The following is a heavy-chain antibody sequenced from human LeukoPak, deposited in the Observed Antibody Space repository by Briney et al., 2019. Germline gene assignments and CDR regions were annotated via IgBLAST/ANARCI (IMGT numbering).Heavy chain of an antibody. J-gene: IGHJ4*02. Sequence: SETLSLTCAVYGGSFSGYYWSWIRQPPGKGLEWFGEINHSGSTNYNPSLKSRVTISVDTSKNQFSLKLSSVTAADTAVYYCARDHLAYCGGDCPDRDRDYWGQGTLVTVSS. CDR3: ARDHLAYCGGDCPDRDRDY. V-gene: IGHV4-34*01. D-gene: IGHD2-21*02. CDR1: GGSFSGYY. CDR2: INHSGST.